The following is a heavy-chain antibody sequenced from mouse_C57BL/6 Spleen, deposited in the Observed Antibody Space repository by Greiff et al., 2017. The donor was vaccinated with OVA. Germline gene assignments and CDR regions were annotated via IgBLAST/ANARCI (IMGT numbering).Heavy chain of an antibody. V-gene: IGHV1-22*01. J-gene: IGHJ4*01. Sequence: VQLQQSGPELVKPGASVKMSCKASGYTFTDYNMHWVKQSHGKSLEWIGYINPNNGGTSYNQKFKGKATLTVNKSSSTAYMELRSLTSEDSAVYYCAREVGKLRGAMDYWGQGTSVTVSS. CDR2: INPNNGGT. CDR1: GYTFTDYN. D-gene: IGHD1-1*01. CDR3: AREVGKLRGAMDY.